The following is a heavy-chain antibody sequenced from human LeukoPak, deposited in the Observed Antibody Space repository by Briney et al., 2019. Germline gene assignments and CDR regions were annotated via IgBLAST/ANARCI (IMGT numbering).Heavy chain of an antibody. CDR3: AKRQGDYSNNNWFDP. Sequence: GGSLRLSCAASGFTFSSYAMSWVCQAPGKGLEWVSAISGSGGSTYYADSVKGRFTISRDNSKNTLYLQMNSLRAEDTAVYYCAKRQGDYSNNNWFDPWGQGTLVTVSS. V-gene: IGHV3-23*01. CDR1: GFTFSSYA. J-gene: IGHJ5*02. CDR2: ISGSGGST. D-gene: IGHD4-11*01.